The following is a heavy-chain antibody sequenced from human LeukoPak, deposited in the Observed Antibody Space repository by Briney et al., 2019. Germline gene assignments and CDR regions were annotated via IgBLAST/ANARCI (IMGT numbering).Heavy chain of an antibody. CDR3: ARDNSGSSGWPGHYFDY. CDR2: ISAYNGNT. J-gene: IGHJ4*02. CDR1: GYTFTSYG. V-gene: IGHV1-18*01. D-gene: IGHD6-19*01. Sequence: ASVKVSCKASGYTFTSYGISWVRQAPGQGLEWMGWISAYNGNTNYAQKFQGRVTMTRDTSISTAYMELSRLRSDDTAVYYCARDNSGSSGWPGHYFDYWGQGTLVTVSS.